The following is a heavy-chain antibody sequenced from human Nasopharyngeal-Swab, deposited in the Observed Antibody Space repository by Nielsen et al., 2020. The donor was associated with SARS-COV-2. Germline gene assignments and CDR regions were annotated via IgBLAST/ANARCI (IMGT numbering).Heavy chain of an antibody. CDR3: ARGPRYCSGGSCYQVFYYYMDV. Sequence: GSLRLSCAVYGGSFSGYYWSWIRQPPGKGLEWIGYIYYSGSTNYNPSLKSRVTISVDTSKNQFSLKLSSVTAADTAVYYCARGPRYCSGGSCYQVFYYYMDVWGKGTTVTVSS. V-gene: IGHV4-59*12. J-gene: IGHJ6*03. CDR1: GGSFSGYY. CDR2: IYYSGST. D-gene: IGHD2-15*01.